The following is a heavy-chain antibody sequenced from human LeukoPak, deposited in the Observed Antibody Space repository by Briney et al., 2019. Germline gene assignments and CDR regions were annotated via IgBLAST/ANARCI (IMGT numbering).Heavy chain of an antibody. CDR3: ASGANLGYSYGYNYFDY. D-gene: IGHD5-18*01. V-gene: IGHV4-31*03. CDR1: GGSLSSGGYY. CDR2: IYYSGST. Sequence: SETLSLTCTVSGGSLSSGGYYWSWLRQHPGTGLEWVGYIYYSGSTYYNPSLKSRVTISVYTSKNQYSLKLSSVTAADTAVYYCASGANLGYSYGYNYFDYWGQGTLVTVSS. J-gene: IGHJ4*02.